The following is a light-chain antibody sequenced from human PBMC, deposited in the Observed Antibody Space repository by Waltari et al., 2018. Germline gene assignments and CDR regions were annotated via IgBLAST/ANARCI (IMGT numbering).Light chain of an antibody. CDR2: EVS. V-gene: IGLV2-18*02. CDR1: SSDVGTYNR. J-gene: IGLJ2*01. CDR3: SSYTPSATLL. Sequence: QSALTQPPSVSGSPGQSVTISCSGTSSDVGTYNRVPWYQPPPGTAPKLIIFEVSSRPSGVPDRFSGAKSGSTASLTISGLQTEDEGDYYCSSYTPSATLLFGGGTKLTVL.